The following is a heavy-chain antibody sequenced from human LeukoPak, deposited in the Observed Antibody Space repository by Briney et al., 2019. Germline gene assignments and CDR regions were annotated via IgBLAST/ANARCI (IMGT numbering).Heavy chain of an antibody. CDR2: ISGSGGST. J-gene: IGHJ4*02. D-gene: IGHD3-22*01. CDR3: AKDHYYDSSGYWRRPFDY. V-gene: IGHV3-23*01. Sequence: GGSLRLSCAASGFTFSSYAMSWVRQAPGKGLEWVSAISGSGGSTYYADSVKGRFTISRDNSKNTLYLQKNSLRAEDTAVYYCAKDHYYDSSGYWRRPFDYWGQGTLVTVSS. CDR1: GFTFSSYA.